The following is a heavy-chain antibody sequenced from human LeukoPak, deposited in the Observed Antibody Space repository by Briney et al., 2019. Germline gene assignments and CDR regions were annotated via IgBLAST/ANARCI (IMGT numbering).Heavy chain of an antibody. CDR3: VKEANGFDM. V-gene: IGHV3-30*04. CDR1: GFTFSSHP. J-gene: IGHJ3*02. D-gene: IGHD2-8*01. CDR2: IANDGRFT. Sequence: GGSLRLSCAASGFTFSSHPMNWVRQAPGKGLEWVAVIANDGRFTHYADSVKGRFTISRDNSKSTLEMQMNSLRAEDTALYYCVKEANGFDMWGLGTMVSVSS.